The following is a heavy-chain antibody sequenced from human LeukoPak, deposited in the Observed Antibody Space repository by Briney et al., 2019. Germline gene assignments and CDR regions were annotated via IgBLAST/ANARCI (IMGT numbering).Heavy chain of an antibody. CDR3: ARLNCSGGSCYWTPSWFDP. CDR2: IYHSGST. V-gene: IGHV4-4*02. D-gene: IGHD2-15*01. Sequence: SETLSLTCAVSGGSISSSNWWSWVRQPPGKGLEWIGEIYHSGSTNYNPPLKSRVTISVDKSKNQFSLKLSSVTAADTAVYYCARLNCSGGSCYWTPSWFDPWGQGTLVTVSS. J-gene: IGHJ5*02. CDR1: GGSISSSNW.